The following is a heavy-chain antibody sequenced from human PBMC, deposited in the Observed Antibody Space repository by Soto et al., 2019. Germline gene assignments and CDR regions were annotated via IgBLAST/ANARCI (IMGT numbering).Heavy chain of an antibody. J-gene: IGHJ4*02. CDR2: IYWDDDK. Sequence: SGPTLVNPTQTLTLTCTFSGFSLTTSGVGVGWIRQPPGKAMEWLALIYWDDDKRYSPSLKTRLTITKETFKNQLVFTLTNVDPVDTGTYYCAHRQIAAAGIDYFNYWGLGTLVTVSS. CDR1: GFSLTTSGVG. D-gene: IGHD6-13*01. V-gene: IGHV2-5*02. CDR3: AHRQIAAAGIDYFNY.